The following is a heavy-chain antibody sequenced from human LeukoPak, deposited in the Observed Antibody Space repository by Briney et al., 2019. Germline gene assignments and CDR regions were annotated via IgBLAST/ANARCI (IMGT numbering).Heavy chain of an antibody. J-gene: IGHJ5*02. CDR3: ARGGGVRTGSGWRPGNWFDP. D-gene: IGHD6-19*01. CDR2: IHSGESP. CDR1: GYSISSGYF. V-gene: IGHV4-38-2*02. Sequence: SETLSLTCTVSGYSISSGYFWGWIRQPPGKGLEWIAIIHSGESPYYSPSLESRVTMAIDTSTNQLSLKLNSVTAPDPAVYYCARGGGVRTGSGWRPGNWFDPWGQGTLVIVSS.